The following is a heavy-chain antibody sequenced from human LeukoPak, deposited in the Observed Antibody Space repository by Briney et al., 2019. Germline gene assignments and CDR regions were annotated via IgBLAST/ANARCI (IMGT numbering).Heavy chain of an antibody. V-gene: IGHV4-38-2*02. J-gene: IGHJ4*02. Sequence: SETLSLTCTVSGYSISSGYYWGWIRQPPGKGLEWIGSIYHSGSTYYNPSPKSRVTISVDTSKNQFSLKLSSVTAADTAVYYCARDTTVYCSGGSCQPGSYDYWGQGTLVTVSS. CDR1: GYSISSGYY. CDR2: IYHSGST. D-gene: IGHD2-15*01. CDR3: ARDTTVYCSGGSCQPGSYDY.